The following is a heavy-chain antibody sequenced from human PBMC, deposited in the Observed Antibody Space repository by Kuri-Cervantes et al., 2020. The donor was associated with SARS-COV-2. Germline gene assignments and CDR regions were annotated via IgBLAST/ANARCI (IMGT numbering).Heavy chain of an antibody. CDR2: INHSGTT. V-gene: IGHV4-34*01. Sequence: SETLSLTCAVYGGSFSGYYWSWIRQPPGKGLGWIGEINHSGTTTYNPSLKSGVTISVDTSKTQFSLKRSSVTAADTAVYSCARGRITMIVPDAFDIWGQGTMVTVSS. D-gene: IGHD3-22*01. CDR3: ARGRITMIVPDAFDI. J-gene: IGHJ3*02. CDR1: GGSFSGYY.